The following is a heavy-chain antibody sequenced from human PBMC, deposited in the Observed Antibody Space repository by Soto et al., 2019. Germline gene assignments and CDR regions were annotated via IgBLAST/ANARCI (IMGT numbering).Heavy chain of an antibody. CDR3: ATDPVLTPSV. V-gene: IGHV3-33*01. CDR1: GFNFRIYG. CDR2: IWSDGSSK. Sequence: PVGSLRLSCAASGFNFRIYGMHWVRQAPGKGLEWVAVIWSDGSSKYYADSVKGRFTISKDNSNNTLFLQMDSLRAEDTAVYYCATDPVLTPSVWGQGITVTVSS. D-gene: IGHD2-8*01. J-gene: IGHJ6*02.